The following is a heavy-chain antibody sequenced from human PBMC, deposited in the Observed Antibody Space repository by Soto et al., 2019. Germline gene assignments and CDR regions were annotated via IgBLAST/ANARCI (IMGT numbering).Heavy chain of an antibody. CDR2: ISAYNGNT. D-gene: IGHD3-10*01. Sequence: ASVKVSCKASGYMFLSYGINWVRQAPGQGLEWMGWISAYNGNTKYAQNLQGRVTMTTDTSTSTAYMEMRSLRSDDTAVYYCVRDLDGSGSYYTDYWGPGTLVTVSS. J-gene: IGHJ4*02. V-gene: IGHV1-18*01. CDR3: VRDLDGSGSYYTDY. CDR1: GYMFLSYG.